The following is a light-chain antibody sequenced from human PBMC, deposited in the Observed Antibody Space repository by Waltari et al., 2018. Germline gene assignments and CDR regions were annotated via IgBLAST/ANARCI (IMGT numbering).Light chain of an antibody. J-gene: IGLJ1*01. CDR2: EVY. CDR3: SSYAGSSNV. Sequence: QSALTQPPSASGSPGESVTISYIGTNNDIGAYNYVTWHRQYPGRAPKTIIYEVYKRSSGVPDRFSASKSGNTASLTISGLQPDDEADYYCSSYAGSSNVFGTGTTVTV. V-gene: IGLV2-8*01. CDR1: NNDIGAYNY.